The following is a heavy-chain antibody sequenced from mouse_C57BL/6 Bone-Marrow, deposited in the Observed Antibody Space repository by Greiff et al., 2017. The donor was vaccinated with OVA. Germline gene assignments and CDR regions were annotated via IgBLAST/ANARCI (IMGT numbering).Heavy chain of an antibody. CDR1: GFTFSDYG. CDR2: ISNLAYSI. CDR3: ARRDYEYSWFAY. D-gene: IGHD2-4*01. J-gene: IGHJ3*01. Sequence: EVHLVESGGGLVQPGGSLKLSCAASGFTFSDYGMAWVRQAPRKGPEWVAFISNLAYSIYYADTVTGRFTISRENAKNTLYLEMSSLRSEDTAMYYWARRDYEYSWFAYWGQGTLVTVSA. V-gene: IGHV5-15*01.